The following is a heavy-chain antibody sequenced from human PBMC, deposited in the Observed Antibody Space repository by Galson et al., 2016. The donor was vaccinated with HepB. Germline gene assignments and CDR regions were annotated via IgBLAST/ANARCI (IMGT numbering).Heavy chain of an antibody. D-gene: IGHD6-25*01. CDR2: ISSVGTYK. Sequence: SLRLSCAVSGFTFSSYGMHWVRQAPGKGLEWVSSISSVGTYKDYADSVRGRFTISRDNAKNLLYLQLDSLRADDTAVYYCARDPARAANGQFDYWGQGTLVTVSS. J-gene: IGHJ4*02. CDR3: ARDPARAANGQFDY. V-gene: IGHV3-21*01. CDR1: GFTFSSYG.